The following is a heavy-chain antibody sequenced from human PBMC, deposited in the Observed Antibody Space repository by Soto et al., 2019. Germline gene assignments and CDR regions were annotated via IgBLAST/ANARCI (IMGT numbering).Heavy chain of an antibody. V-gene: IGHV4-30-4*01. Sequence: SETLSLTCTVSGGSISSGDYYWSWIRQPPGKGLEWIGYIYYSGSTYYNPSLKSRVTISADTSKNQFSLKLSSVTAADTAVYYCAGRFLEWWGDNWFDPWGQGTLVTVSS. CDR3: AGRFLEWWGDNWFDP. CDR1: GGSISSGDYY. D-gene: IGHD3-3*01. J-gene: IGHJ5*02. CDR2: IYYSGST.